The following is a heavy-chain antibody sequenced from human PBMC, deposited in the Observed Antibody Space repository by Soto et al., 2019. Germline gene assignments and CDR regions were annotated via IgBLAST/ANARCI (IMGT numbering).Heavy chain of an antibody. CDR3: ARGWGSPDP. CDR2: ISPSGGDT. V-gene: IGHV3-23*01. J-gene: IGHJ5*02. Sequence: EVPLLESGGGLVQTGGSLRLSCVAYTFTLSSYGMTWVRQAPGKGLEWVSRISPSGGDTYDADAEKGPVTISRDNSINALYPQMDSLRVEDAALYYCARGWGSPDPWGQGTLVTVSS. D-gene: IGHD7-27*01. CDR1: TFTLSSYG.